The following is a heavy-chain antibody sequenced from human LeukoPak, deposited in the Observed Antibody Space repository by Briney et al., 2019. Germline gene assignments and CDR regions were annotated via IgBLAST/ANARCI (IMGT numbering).Heavy chain of an antibody. Sequence: SETLSLTCTVSGGSISSSSYYWGWIRQPPGKGLEWIGSIYYSGSTYYNPSLKSRVTISVGTSKNQFSLKLSSVTAADTAVYYCARHSTGTYDAFDIWGQGTMVTVSS. CDR1: GGSISSSSYY. CDR2: IYYSGST. V-gene: IGHV4-39*01. J-gene: IGHJ3*02. CDR3: ARHSTGTYDAFDI. D-gene: IGHD1-14*01.